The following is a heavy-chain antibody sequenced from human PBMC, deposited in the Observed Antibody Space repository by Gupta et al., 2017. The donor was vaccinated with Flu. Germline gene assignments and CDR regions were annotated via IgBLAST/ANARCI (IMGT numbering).Heavy chain of an antibody. J-gene: IGHJ3*01. CDR3: AKSFFSASDGFDV. CDR2: ITGSGGFT. CDR1: GSTVTTFA. V-gene: IGHV3-23*01. D-gene: IGHD6-25*01. Sequence: VQLMESGGGLVQPGGSLRLSCSASGSTVTTFAMSWVRQAPGKGLEWVSAITGSGGFTSYADSVRGRFTISRDISKNTLFLQMNSLRPEDTALYYCAKSFFSASDGFDVWGQGTKVTVSS.